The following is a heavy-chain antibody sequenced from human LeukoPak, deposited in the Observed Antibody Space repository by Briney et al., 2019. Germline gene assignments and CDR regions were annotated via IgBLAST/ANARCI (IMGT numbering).Heavy chain of an antibody. V-gene: IGHV3-53*01. CDR3: ASRAYGDYGFDY. CDR1: GFTVSSNY. Sequence: GGSLRLSCAASGFTVSSNYMSWVRQAPGKGLEWVSVIYSGGSTYYADSVKGRFTISRDNAKNSLFLQMNSLRDEDTAVYYCASRAYGDYGFDYWGQGTLVTVSS. CDR2: IYSGGST. J-gene: IGHJ4*02. D-gene: IGHD4-17*01.